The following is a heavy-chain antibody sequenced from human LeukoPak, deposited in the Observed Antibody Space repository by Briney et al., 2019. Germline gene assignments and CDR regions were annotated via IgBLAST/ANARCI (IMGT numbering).Heavy chain of an antibody. CDR2: INPNSGGT. V-gene: IGHV1-2*02. J-gene: IGHJ3*02. Sequence: ASVKVSCKASGYTFTSYGISWVRQAPGQGLEWMGWINPNSGGTNYAQKFQGRVTMTRDTSISTAYMELSRLRSDDTAVYYCARPQQWLLDSDAFDIWGQGTMVTVSS. CDR3: ARPQQWLLDSDAFDI. CDR1: GYTFTSYG. D-gene: IGHD6-19*01.